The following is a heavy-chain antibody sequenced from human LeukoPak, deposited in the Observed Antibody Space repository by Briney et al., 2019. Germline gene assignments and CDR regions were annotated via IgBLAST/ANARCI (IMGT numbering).Heavy chain of an antibody. Sequence: GGSLRLSCAASGFTSTNYAMNWLRQAPGKGLEWVSILIGSSGSTDYADSVKGRFTISRDNSKNTLYLQMNSLRAEDTAVYYCAKDGRQKMVRGVIITSWGQGTLVTVSS. J-gene: IGHJ4*02. CDR1: GFTSTNYA. CDR3: AKDGRQKMVRGVIITS. CDR2: LIGSSGST. V-gene: IGHV3-23*01. D-gene: IGHD3-10*01.